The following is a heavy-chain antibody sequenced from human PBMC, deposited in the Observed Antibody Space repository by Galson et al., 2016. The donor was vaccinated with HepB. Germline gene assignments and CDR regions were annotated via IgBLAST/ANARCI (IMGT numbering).Heavy chain of an antibody. CDR2: ISFDTNNK. J-gene: IGHJ6*02. Sequence: SLRLSCAASGFTFSNHGMHWVRQAPGKGLEWLAVISFDTNNKYYADSVRGRFAISRDNSRNTLYLQMNNLRAEDTAVYYCAKDPLLRSFSYGMDVWGQGTTVTVSS. CDR3: AKDPLLRSFSYGMDV. D-gene: IGHD3-9*01. V-gene: IGHV3-30*18. CDR1: GFTFSNHG.